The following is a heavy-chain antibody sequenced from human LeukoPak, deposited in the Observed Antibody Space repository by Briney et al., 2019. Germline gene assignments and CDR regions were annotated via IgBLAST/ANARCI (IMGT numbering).Heavy chain of an antibody. CDR2: ISGSGGST. V-gene: IGHV3-23*01. Sequence: GGSLSLSCAASGFTLSISAMSWVRQAPGKGLGWVSAISGSGGSTYYADSVKGRFIISRDNSKNTLYLQMNSLRAEDTAVYYCPKDRRTLDAFDIWGQGTMVTVSS. CDR3: PKDRRTLDAFDI. CDR1: GFTLSISA. J-gene: IGHJ3*02.